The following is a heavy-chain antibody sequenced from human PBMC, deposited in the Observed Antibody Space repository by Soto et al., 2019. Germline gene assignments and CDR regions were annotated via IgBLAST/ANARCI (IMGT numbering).Heavy chain of an antibody. D-gene: IGHD2-2*01. CDR1: GGTFSSYA. CDR3: ARHDCISSSCYYYYYYGMDV. Sequence: QVQLVQSGAEVKKPGSSVKVSCKASGGTFSSYAISWVRQAPGQGLEWMGGIIPIFGTANYAQKFQGRVTLTADESTSTAYMKLSSLRSEDTAVYYCARHDCISSSCYYYYYYGMDVWGQGTTVTVSS. CDR2: IIPIFGTA. V-gene: IGHV1-69*12. J-gene: IGHJ6*02.